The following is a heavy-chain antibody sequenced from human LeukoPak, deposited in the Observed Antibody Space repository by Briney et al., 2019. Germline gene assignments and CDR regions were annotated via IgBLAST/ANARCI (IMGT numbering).Heavy chain of an antibody. D-gene: IGHD3-22*01. V-gene: IGHV1-18*01. J-gene: IGHJ6*03. Sequence: ASVKVSRKASGGTFSSYAISWVRQAPGQGLEWMGWISAYNGNTNYAQKLQGRVTMTTDTSTSTAYMELRSLRSDDTAVYYCARIGDSSGYYYVTYYYYYMDVWGKGTTVTVSS. CDR3: ARIGDSSGYYYVTYYYYYMDV. CDR1: GGTFSSYA. CDR2: ISAYNGNT.